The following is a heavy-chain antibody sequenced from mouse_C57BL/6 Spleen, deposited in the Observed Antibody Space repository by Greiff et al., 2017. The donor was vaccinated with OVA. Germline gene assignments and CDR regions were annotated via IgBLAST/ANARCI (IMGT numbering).Heavy chain of an antibody. CDR2: IYPGSGNT. D-gene: IGHD4-1*02. V-gene: IGHV1-76*01. CDR3: AREGGNSQLGLYAMDY. J-gene: IGHJ4*01. Sequence: QVQLKQSGAELVRPGASVKLSCKASGYTFTDYYINWVKQRPGQGLEWIARIYPGSGNTYYNEKFKGKATLTAEKSSSTAYMQLSSLTSEDSAVYFCAREGGNSQLGLYAMDYWGQGTSVTVSS. CDR1: GYTFTDYY.